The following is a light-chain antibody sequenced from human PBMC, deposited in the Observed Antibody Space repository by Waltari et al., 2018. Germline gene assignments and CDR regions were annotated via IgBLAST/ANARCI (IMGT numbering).Light chain of an antibody. CDR3: QQYYSTPPET. Sequence: DIQMTQSPSSLSASVGDRVTITCRASQGISNSLAWYQQKPGKAPKLLLYAASRVESGVPSRFSGSGSGTDYTLTISSLQTEDFATYYCQQYYSTPPETFGQGTKLEIK. CDR2: AAS. CDR1: QGISNS. V-gene: IGKV1-NL1*01. J-gene: IGKJ2*01.